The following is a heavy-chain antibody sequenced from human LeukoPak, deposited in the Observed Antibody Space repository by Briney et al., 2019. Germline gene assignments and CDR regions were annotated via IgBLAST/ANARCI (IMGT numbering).Heavy chain of an antibody. CDR3: ARNELISSNYYYYGMDV. V-gene: IGHV4-61*05. Sequence: SETLSLTCIVSGGSIGSSNSYWDWIRQPPGRGLEWIGDISHSGTINYNPSLRTRVTISADTSKNQFSLKLSSVTAADTAVYYCARNELISSNYYYYGMDVWGQGTTVTVSS. J-gene: IGHJ6*02. CDR2: ISHSGTI. CDR1: GGSIGSSNSY.